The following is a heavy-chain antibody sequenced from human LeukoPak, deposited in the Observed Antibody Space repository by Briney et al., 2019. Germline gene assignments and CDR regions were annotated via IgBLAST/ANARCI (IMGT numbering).Heavy chain of an antibody. CDR3: AKVSRYGSGSIPSPDY. V-gene: IGHV3-30*18. CDR1: GFTFSSYG. D-gene: IGHD3-10*01. J-gene: IGHJ4*02. CDR2: IPYDGSNK. Sequence: GRSLRLSCAASGFTFSSYGMHWVRQAPGKGLEWVAVIPYDGSNKYYADSVKGRFTISRDNSKNTLYLQMNSLRAEDTAVYYCAKVSRYGSGSIPSPDYWGQGTLVTVSS.